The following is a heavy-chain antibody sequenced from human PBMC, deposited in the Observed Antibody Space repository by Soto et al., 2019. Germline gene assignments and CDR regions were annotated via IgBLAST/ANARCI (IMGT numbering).Heavy chain of an antibody. CDR1: GFTFSSYG. CDR2: VWYDGSNK. D-gene: IGHD2-2*01. CDR3: ARAWISLPTAFVVLPAAMPADY. V-gene: IGHV3-33*01. J-gene: IGHJ4*02. Sequence: QVQLVESGGGVVQPGRSMRLSCAASGFTFSSYGMHWVRQAPGKGLEWVAVVWYDGSNKYYADSVKGRFTISKDNSKNTLYLPMNPLIAEDTPVYYCARAWISLPTAFVVLPAAMPADYWGQGTLVTVSS.